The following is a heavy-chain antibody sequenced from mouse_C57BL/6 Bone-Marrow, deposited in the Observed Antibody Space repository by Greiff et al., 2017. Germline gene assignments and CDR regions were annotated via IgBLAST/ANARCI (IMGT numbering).Heavy chain of an antibody. J-gene: IGHJ4*01. CDR3: ARQRRLGYYAMDY. CDR1: GFTFSSYG. D-gene: IGHD4-1*01. Sequence: EVKVVESGGDLVKPGGSLKLSCAASGFTFSSYGMSWVRQTPDKRLEWVATISSGGSYTYYPDSVKGRFTISRDNAKNTLYLQMSSLKSEDTAMYYCARQRRLGYYAMDYWGQGTSVTVSS. V-gene: IGHV5-6*01. CDR2: ISSGGSYT.